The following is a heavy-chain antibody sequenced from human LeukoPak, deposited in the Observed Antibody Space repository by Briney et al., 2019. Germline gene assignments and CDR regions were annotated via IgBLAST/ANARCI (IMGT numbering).Heavy chain of an antibody. D-gene: IGHD2-21*02. J-gene: IGHJ3*02. V-gene: IGHV1-69*01. CDR2: IIPIFGTA. CDR3: ARDYNGVWCENPPKNKPGGDCYSNAFDI. Sequence: GASVKVSCKASGGTFISYAISWVRQAPGQGLEWMGGIIPIFGTANYAQKFQGRVTITADESTSTAYMELSSLRSEDTAVYYCARDYNGVWCENPPKNKPGGDCYSNAFDIWGQGTMVTVSS. CDR1: GGTFISYA.